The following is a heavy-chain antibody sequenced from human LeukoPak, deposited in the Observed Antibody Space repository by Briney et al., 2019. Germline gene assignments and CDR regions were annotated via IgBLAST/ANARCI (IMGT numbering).Heavy chain of an antibody. CDR2: ISGSGGST. CDR1: GFTFSSYG. D-gene: IGHD1-26*01. V-gene: IGHV3-23*01. Sequence: PGGTLRLSCPASGFTFSSYGMSRVRQAPGKGLEWVSAISGSGGSTYYADSVKGRFTISRDNAKSSLSLQMNSLRAEDTAVYYCAKDAYSGSSYVDYWGQGTLVIVSA. J-gene: IGHJ4*02. CDR3: AKDAYSGSSYVDY.